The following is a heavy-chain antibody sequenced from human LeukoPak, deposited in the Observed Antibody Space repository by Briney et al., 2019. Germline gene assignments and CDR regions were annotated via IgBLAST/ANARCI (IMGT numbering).Heavy chain of an antibody. CDR2: INTNTGNP. Sequence: ASVKVSCKASGYTFTSYAMNWVRQAPGQGLEWMGWINTNTGNPTYAQGFTGRFVFSLDTSVSTAYLQISSLKAEDTAVYYCARDRANHDFWSVGNYYYGMDVWGQGTTVTVSS. D-gene: IGHD3-3*01. V-gene: IGHV7-4-1*02. CDR3: ARDRANHDFWSVGNYYYGMDV. CDR1: GYTFTSYA. J-gene: IGHJ6*02.